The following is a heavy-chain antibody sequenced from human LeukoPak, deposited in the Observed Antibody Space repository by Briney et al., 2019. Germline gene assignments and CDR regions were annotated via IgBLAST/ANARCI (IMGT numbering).Heavy chain of an antibody. CDR3: ARESESSGWYDY. J-gene: IGHJ4*02. D-gene: IGHD6-19*01. CDR2: ISGDGGST. Sequence: GGSLRLSCAAPGFMFHDYAIHWVRQAPGKGLEWVSLISGDGGSTFYADSVEGRFTISRDNSKNSLYLQMNSLRSDDTALYYCARESESSGWYDYWGQGTLVTVSS. V-gene: IGHV3-43*02. CDR1: GFMFHDYA.